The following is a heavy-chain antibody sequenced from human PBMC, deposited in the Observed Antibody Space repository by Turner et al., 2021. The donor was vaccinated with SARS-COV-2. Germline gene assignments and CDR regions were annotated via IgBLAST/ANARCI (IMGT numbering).Heavy chain of an antibody. J-gene: IGHJ6*02. Sequence: QVQLVESGGGVVQPGRSLRLSCEASGFTFSSYGMHWVRQAPGKGLEWVAVIWYDGSNKYYADSVKGRFTISRDNSKNTLYLQMNSLRAEDTAVYNCAMGGYCSSTSCYTDYYYYGMDVWGQGTTVTVSS. D-gene: IGHD2-2*02. V-gene: IGHV3-33*01. CDR3: AMGGYCSSTSCYTDYYYYGMDV. CDR2: IWYDGSNK. CDR1: GFTFSSYG.